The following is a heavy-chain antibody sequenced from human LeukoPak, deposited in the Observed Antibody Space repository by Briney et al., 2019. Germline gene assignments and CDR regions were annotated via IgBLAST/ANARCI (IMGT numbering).Heavy chain of an antibody. CDR3: ARVEASSHFDY. CDR2: IYYSGST. Sequence: PSETLSLTCTVSGGSISNYYWSWIRQPPGKGLEWIGYIYYSGSTYYNPSLKSRVTISVDTSKNQFSLKLSSVTAADTAVYYCARVEASSHFDYWGQGTLVTVSS. J-gene: IGHJ4*02. V-gene: IGHV4-59*06. CDR1: GGSISNYY.